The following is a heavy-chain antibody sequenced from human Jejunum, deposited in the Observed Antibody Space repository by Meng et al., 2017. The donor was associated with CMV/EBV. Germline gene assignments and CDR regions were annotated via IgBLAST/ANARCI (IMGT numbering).Heavy chain of an antibody. CDR3: ANQRTGWSYSFFDD. V-gene: IGHV3-23*01. CDR2: ISVTGDGT. Sequence: GFGFTFSRSAMGWVRQAPGKGLEWVSTISVTGDGTHYADYVRGRFNISRDNSKNTLYLQMSSLRAEDTAVYYCANQRTGWSYSFFDDWGQGTLVTVSS. CDR1: GFTFSRSA. J-gene: IGHJ4*02. D-gene: IGHD6-19*01.